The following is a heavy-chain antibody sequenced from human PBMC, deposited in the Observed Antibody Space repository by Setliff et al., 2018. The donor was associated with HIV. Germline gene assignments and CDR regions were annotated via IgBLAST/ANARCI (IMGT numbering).Heavy chain of an antibody. D-gene: IGHD1-26*01. CDR3: ARDSASPLYSGIYYAISFFDY. Sequence: AGGSLRLSCAASGFTFSNAWMNWVRQAPGRGLEWVSGINWNGGSTGYADSVKGRFTISRDNAKNSLYLEMNTLRTEDTALYYCARDSASPLYSGIYYAISFFDYWGQGSLVTVSS. V-gene: IGHV3-20*04. CDR1: GFTFSNAW. CDR2: INWNGGST. J-gene: IGHJ4*02.